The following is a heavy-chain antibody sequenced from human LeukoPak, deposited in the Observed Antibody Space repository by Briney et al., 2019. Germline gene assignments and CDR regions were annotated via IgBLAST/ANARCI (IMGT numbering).Heavy chain of an antibody. D-gene: IGHD5-18*01. CDR2: IYYSGST. Sequence: SETLSLTCTVSGGSISSSSYYWGWIRQPPGKGLEWIGSIYYSGSTYYNPSLKSRVTISVDTSKNQFSLKLSSVTAADTAVYYCARASLSYGYVTWGQGTLVTVSS. J-gene: IGHJ5*02. CDR1: GGSISSSSYY. V-gene: IGHV4-39*07. CDR3: ARASLSYGYVT.